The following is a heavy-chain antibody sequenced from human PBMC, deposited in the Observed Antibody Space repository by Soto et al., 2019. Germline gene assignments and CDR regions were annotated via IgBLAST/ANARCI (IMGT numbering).Heavy chain of an antibody. CDR3: ARGWGSSGWYRNFDY. Sequence: QVQLQESGPGLVKPSQTLSLTCTVSGGSISSGGYYWSWIRQHPGKGLEWIGYSYYSGSTYYNPSLKSRVTLAVDTSKNQSSLKLSSVTAAETAVYYCARGWGSSGWYRNFDYWGQGTLVTVAS. CDR2: SYYSGST. CDR1: GGSISSGGYY. V-gene: IGHV4-31*03. D-gene: IGHD6-19*01. J-gene: IGHJ4*02.